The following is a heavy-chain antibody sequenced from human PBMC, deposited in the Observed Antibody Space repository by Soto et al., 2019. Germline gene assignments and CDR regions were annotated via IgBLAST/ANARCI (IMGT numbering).Heavy chain of an antibody. J-gene: IGHJ4*02. Sequence: GGSLRLSCAASGFTFSSYAMSWVRQAPGKGLEWVSAISGSGGSTYYADSVKGRFTISRDNSKNTLYLQMNSLRAEDTAVYYCAKDLQLELERPYYFDYWGQGTLVTVSS. V-gene: IGHV3-23*01. CDR2: ISGSGGST. CDR3: AKDLQLELERPYYFDY. CDR1: GFTFSSYA. D-gene: IGHD1-1*01.